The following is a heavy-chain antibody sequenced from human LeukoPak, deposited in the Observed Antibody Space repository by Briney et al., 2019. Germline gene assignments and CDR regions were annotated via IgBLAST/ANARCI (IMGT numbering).Heavy chain of an antibody. V-gene: IGHV3-21*01. CDR1: GFTFSSYS. J-gene: IGHJ4*02. Sequence: GGSLRLSCAASGFTFSSYSMNWVRQAPGKGLEWVSSISSSSSYIYYADSVKGRFTISRDNVKNSLYLQMNSLRAEDTAVYYCARGFNYYGSGSYWWGQGTLVTVSS. CDR2: ISSSSSYI. CDR3: ARGFNYYGSGSYW. D-gene: IGHD3-10*01.